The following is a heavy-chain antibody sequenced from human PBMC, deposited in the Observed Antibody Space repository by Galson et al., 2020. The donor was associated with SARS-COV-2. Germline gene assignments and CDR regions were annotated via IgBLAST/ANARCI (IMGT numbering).Heavy chain of an antibody. CDR2: LHYSGGT. Sequence: ASETLSLTCTVSGGAISSYFWSWIRQPPGKGLEWIALLHYSGGTNYNPSLNSRVTTSVDTSKNQFSLRLTSVTAADTAVYYCVRHEVGAIGDALYWFDPWGQGTLVIVSS. CDR3: VRHEVGAIGDALYWFDP. D-gene: IGHD1-26*01. CDR1: GGAISSYF. V-gene: IGHV4-59*08. J-gene: IGHJ5*01.